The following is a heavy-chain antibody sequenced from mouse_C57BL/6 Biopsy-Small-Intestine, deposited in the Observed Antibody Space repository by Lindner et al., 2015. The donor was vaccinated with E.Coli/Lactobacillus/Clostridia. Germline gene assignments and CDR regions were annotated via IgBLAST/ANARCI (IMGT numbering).Heavy chain of an antibody. V-gene: IGHV1-7*01. CDR2: ISPHNGTT. D-gene: IGHD1-2*01. CDR3: ARDQYSSSTGYYYDYAMDV. Sequence: SVKVSCKASGYTFSNYGISWVRQAPGQGLEWLGWISPHNGTTNFAQKFQDRVTMTTDTSTSTAYMELRSLRSDDTAVYYCARDQYSSSTGYYYDYAMDVWGQGTTVTVSS. J-gene: IGHJ1*01. CDR1: GYTFSNYG.